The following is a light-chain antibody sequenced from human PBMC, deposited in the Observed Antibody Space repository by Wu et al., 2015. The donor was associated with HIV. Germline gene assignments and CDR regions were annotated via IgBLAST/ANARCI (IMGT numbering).Light chain of an antibody. CDR2: GAS. Sequence: EIVMTQSPATLSVSPGERVTLSCRASQSVSSNLAWYQHKPGQAPRLLIYGASTRASGIPVRFSGSGSGTEFTLTISSLQSEDFAVYYCQQYNNWPPWTFGQGTKVEIK. CDR3: QQYNNWPPWT. V-gene: IGKV3-15*01. J-gene: IGKJ1*01. CDR1: QSVSSN.